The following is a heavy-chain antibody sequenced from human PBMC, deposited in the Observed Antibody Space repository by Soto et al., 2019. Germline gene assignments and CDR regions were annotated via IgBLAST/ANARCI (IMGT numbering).Heavy chain of an antibody. CDR2: ISAYDGKT. D-gene: IGHD3-3*01. CDR1: GGTFSSYA. V-gene: IGHV1-18*01. Sequence: ASVKVSCKASGGTFSSYAISWVRQAPGQGLELVGWISAYDGKTTYAEKFQGRVTLTTDTSTSTAYMELRSLRSDDTAIYYCARDPHEFWTSYWFDPWGQGTPVTVSS. CDR3: ARDPHEFWTSYWFDP. J-gene: IGHJ5*02.